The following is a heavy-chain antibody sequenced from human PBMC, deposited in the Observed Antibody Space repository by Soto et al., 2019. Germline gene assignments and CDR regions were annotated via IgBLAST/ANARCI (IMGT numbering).Heavy chain of an antibody. J-gene: IGHJ6*02. CDR2: INPSGGGT. Sequence: ASVKVSCKATAYTFATFYIHWVRQAPGQGLEWMGIINPSGGGTTYAQRFQGRVTMTRDTSTSTIYMELSSLRSEDTAVYYCARSQAGRPLDIWGQGTTVTV. V-gene: IGHV1-46*01. CDR3: ARSQAGRPLDI. D-gene: IGHD6-25*01. CDR1: AYTFATFY.